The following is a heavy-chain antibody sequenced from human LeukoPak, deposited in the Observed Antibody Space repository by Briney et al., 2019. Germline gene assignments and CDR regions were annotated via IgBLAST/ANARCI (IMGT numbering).Heavy chain of an antibody. Sequence: SETLSLTCAVYGGSFSGYYWSWIRQPPGKGLEWIGEINHSGSTNYNPSLKSRVIISVDTSKNQFSLKLSSVTAADTAVYYCARVALWFRYYFDYWGQGTLVTVSS. D-gene: IGHD3-10*01. J-gene: IGHJ4*02. V-gene: IGHV4-34*01. CDR3: ARVALWFRYYFDY. CDR2: INHSGST. CDR1: GGSFSGYY.